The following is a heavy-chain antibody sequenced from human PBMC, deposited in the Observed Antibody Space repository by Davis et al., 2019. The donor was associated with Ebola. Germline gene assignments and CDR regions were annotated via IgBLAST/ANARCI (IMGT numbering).Heavy chain of an antibody. CDR2: VYYSESSGTIH. D-gene: IGHD2-15*01. CDR3: ARLRDIRGVWYFDL. CDR1: GVSTITYY. Sequence: PSETLSLTCTVSGVSTITYYWSWVRQPPGKGLEWIGFVYYSESSGTIHNYNPSLKSRVTISLDTSKSQFSLKLSSVTASDTAVYYCARLRDIRGVWYFDLWGRGTLITVSS. V-gene: IGHV4-59*08. J-gene: IGHJ2*01.